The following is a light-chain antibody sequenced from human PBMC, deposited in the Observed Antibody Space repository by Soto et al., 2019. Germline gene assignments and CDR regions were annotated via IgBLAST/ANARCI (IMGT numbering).Light chain of an antibody. CDR2: DVS. CDR3: SSYAGSPRYV. Sequence: QSALTQPRSVSGSLGQSVTISGTGTSSDVGTYNYVSWYQQHPGKAPKVISYDVSERPSGVPDRFSGSKSGNTASLTISGLQAEDEADYYCSSYAGSPRYVLGSGTKVTVL. J-gene: IGLJ1*01. CDR1: SSDVGTYNY. V-gene: IGLV2-11*01.